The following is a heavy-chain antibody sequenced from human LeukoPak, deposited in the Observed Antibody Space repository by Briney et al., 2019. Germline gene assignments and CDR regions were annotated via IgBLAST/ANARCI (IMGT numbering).Heavy chain of an antibody. J-gene: IGHJ4*02. CDR1: GGSFSDYY. Sequence: SETLSLTCAVYGGSFSDYYWSWIRQPPGKGLEWIGYIYYSGSTYYNPSLKSRVTISVDTSKNQFSLKLSSVTAADTAVYYCARFLTGGIYYFDYWGQGTLVTVSS. CDR3: ARFLTGGIYYFDY. D-gene: IGHD4-23*01. V-gene: IGHV4-30-4*08. CDR2: IYYSGST.